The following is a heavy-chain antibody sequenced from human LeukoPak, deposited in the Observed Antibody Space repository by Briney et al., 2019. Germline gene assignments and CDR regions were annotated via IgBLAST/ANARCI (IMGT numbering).Heavy chain of an antibody. Sequence: SVKVSCKASGGTFSSYAISWVRQAPGQGLEWMGGIIPIFGTANYAQKFQGGVTITADESTSTAYMELSSLRSEDTAVYYCARIAAAGLNWFDPWGQGTLVTVSS. CDR1: GGTFSSYA. D-gene: IGHD6-13*01. V-gene: IGHV1-69*13. CDR3: ARIAAAGLNWFDP. J-gene: IGHJ5*02. CDR2: IIPIFGTA.